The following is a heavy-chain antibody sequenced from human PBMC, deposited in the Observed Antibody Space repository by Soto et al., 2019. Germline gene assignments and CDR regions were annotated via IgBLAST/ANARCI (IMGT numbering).Heavy chain of an antibody. V-gene: IGHV1-18*01. CDR1: GYTFTSYG. CDR2: ISAYNGNT. CDR3: AREDVVVVPAANYYYYYGMDV. Sequence: GASVKVSCKASGYTFTSYGISWVRQAPGQGLEWMGWISAYNGNTNYAQKLQGRVTMTTDTSTSTAYMELRSLRSDDTAVYYCAREDVVVVPAANYYYYYGMDVWGQGTTVTVS. D-gene: IGHD2-2*01. J-gene: IGHJ6*02.